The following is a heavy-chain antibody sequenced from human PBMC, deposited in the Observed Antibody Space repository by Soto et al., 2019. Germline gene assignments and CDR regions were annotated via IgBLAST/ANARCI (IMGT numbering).Heavy chain of an antibody. D-gene: IGHD2-8*02. CDR2: ISWNSGTI. J-gene: IGHJ6*02. CDR1: GFSFDDYA. CDR3: AKSTGGTANGMGV. Sequence: GGSLRLSCAASGFSFDDYAMHWVRQAPGKGLEWVSGISWNSGTIGYADSVKGRFTISRDNAKNSLYLQMSSLRAEDTALYYCAKSTGGTANGMGVWGQGT. V-gene: IGHV3-9*01.